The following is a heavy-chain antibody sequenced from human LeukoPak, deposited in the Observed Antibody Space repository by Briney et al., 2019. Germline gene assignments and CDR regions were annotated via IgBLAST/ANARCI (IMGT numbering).Heavy chain of an antibody. CDR1: GGSISSSSYY. J-gene: IGHJ5*02. CDR2: IYYSGST. Sequence: SETLSLTCTVSGGSISSSSYYWGWIRQPPGKGLEWIGSIYYSGSTYYNPSLKSRVTISVDTSKNQFSLKLSSVTAADTAVYYCARVLPSPGSYRWFDPWGQGTLVTVSS. V-gene: IGHV4-39*07. CDR3: ARVLPSPGSYRWFDP. D-gene: IGHD3-16*02.